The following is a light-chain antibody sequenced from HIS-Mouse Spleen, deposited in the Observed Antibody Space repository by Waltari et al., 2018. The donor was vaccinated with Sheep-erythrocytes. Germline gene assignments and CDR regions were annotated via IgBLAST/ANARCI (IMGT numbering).Light chain of an antibody. J-gene: IGLJ3*02. Sequence: QSALTQPRSVSGSPGQSVTISCTGTSSDVGGYNYVSWYQQHPGKAPKPMIYDVSKRPPGVPDRFSGSKSGNTASRTISGLQAEDEADYYCCSYAGSSTPWVFGGGTKLTVL. CDR3: CSYAGSSTPWV. CDR1: SSDVGGYNY. CDR2: DVS. V-gene: IGLV2-11*01.